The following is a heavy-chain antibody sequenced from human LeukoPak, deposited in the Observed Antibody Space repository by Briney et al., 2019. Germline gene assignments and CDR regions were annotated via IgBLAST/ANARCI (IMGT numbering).Heavy chain of an antibody. V-gene: IGHV4-30-4*08. Sequence: SQTLSLTCTVSGGSISSGDHYWSWIRQPPGKGLEWIGYIYYSGSTYYNPSLKSRVTISVDTSKNQFSLKLSSVTAADTAVYYCARLGYCSSTSCYPFYYYMDVWGKGTTVTVSS. D-gene: IGHD2-2*01. CDR1: GGSISSGDHY. CDR2: IYYSGST. CDR3: ARLGYCSSTSCYPFYYYMDV. J-gene: IGHJ6*03.